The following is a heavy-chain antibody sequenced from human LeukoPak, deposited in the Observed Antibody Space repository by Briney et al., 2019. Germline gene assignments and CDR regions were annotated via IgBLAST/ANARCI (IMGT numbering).Heavy chain of an antibody. D-gene: IGHD2-2*01. CDR1: GYTFTGYY. J-gene: IGHJ6*02. CDR2: INPNSGGT. CDR3: AREGVYCSSTSCYPYGMDV. V-gene: IGHV1-2*02. Sequence: GASVKVSCKASGYTFTGYYMHWVRQAPGQGLEWMGWINPNSGGTNYAQKFQGRVTMTRDTSISTAYMELSRLRSDDTAVYYCAREGVYCSSTSCYPYGMDVWGQGTTVTVS.